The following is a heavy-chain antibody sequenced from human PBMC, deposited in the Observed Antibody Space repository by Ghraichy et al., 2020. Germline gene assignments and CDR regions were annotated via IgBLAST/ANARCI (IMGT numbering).Heavy chain of an antibody. D-gene: IGHD6-19*01. Sequence: GGLRLSCAASGFTFSSYWMHWVRQAPGKGLVWVSRINSDGSSTSYADSVKGRFTISRDNAKNTLYLQMNSLRAEDTAVYYCASEIAVAGKDSGFDYWGQGTLVSVSS. J-gene: IGHJ4*02. CDR2: INSDGSST. V-gene: IGHV3-74*01. CDR3: ASEIAVAGKDSGFDY. CDR1: GFTFSSYW.